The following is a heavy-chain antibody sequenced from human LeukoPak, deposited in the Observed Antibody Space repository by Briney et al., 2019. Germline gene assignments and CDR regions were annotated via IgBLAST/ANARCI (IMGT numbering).Heavy chain of an antibody. V-gene: IGHV3-21*04. CDR3: ANPPTVTGFHY. J-gene: IGHJ4*02. CDR2: ISSSSSYI. D-gene: IGHD4-11*01. CDR1: GFTFSSYS. Sequence: PGGSLRLSCAASGFTFSSYSMNWVRQAPGKGLEWVSSISSSSSYIYYADSVKGRFTIPRDNSKNTLYLQMNSLRAEDTAIYYCANPPTVTGFHYWGQGTLVTVSS.